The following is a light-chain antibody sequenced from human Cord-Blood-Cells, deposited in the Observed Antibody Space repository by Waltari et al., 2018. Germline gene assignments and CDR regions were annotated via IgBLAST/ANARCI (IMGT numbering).Light chain of an antibody. J-gene: IGLJ1*01. V-gene: IGLV2-14*01. CDR2: EVS. Sequence: QSALTQPASVSGSPGQSITISCTGTSSDVGGYNYVSWYQQHPGKAPKLMIYEVSNRPPGVSTRFSASKSGKTTSLTISGLQAADEADYYCSSYTSSSTLVFGTGTKVTVL. CDR3: SSYTSSSTLV. CDR1: SSDVGGYNY.